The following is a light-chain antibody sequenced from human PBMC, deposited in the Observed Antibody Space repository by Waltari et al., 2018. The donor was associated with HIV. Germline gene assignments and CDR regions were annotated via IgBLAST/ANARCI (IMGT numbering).Light chain of an antibody. CDR1: SSNIGNDN. Sequence: SSNIGNDNVYWYQQLPGMTPKLLIYKNYQRPSGVPDRFAGSKSGTSASLAISGLRSEDEADYYCVGWDGSLSGYVFGAGTTVTVL. CDR3: VGWDGSLSGYV. V-gene: IGLV1-47*01. J-gene: IGLJ1*01. CDR2: KNY.